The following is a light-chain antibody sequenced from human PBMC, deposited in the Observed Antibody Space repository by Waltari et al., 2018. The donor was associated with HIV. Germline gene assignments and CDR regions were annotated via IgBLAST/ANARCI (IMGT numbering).Light chain of an antibody. CDR3: QQYKHWPLT. CDR2: GAT. CDR1: QSVGGD. V-gene: IGKV3-15*01. Sequence: ETVMTQSPDILSVSPGERPTLSCRASQSVGGDVAWYQQKPGQAPRLLIYGATSRATGIPARFSASGSGTEFILTISSLQSEDFAVYFCQQYKHWPLTFGGGTKVEIK. J-gene: IGKJ4*01.